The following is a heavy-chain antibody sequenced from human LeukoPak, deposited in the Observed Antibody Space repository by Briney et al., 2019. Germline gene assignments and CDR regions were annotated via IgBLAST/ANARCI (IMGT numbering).Heavy chain of an antibody. CDR1: GFTFSSYS. Sequence: GGSLRLSCAASGFTFSSYSMNWVRQAPGKGLEWVSNISSSSSTIYYADSVKGRFTISRDNVKNSLYLQMNSLRAEDTAVYYCARDRGGRGWFDPWGQGTLVTVSS. D-gene: IGHD2-15*01. CDR3: ARDRGGRGWFDP. J-gene: IGHJ5*02. CDR2: ISSSSSTI. V-gene: IGHV3-48*01.